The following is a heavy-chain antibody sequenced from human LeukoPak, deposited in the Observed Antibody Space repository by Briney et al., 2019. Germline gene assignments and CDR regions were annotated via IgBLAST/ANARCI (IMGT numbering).Heavy chain of an antibody. CDR2: IIPIFGTA. CDR3: ARDEWLAAAGNWFDP. D-gene: IGHD6-13*01. Sequence: SVKVSCKASGGTFSSYAISWVRQAPGQGLEWMGRIIPIFGTANYAQKFQGRVTITTDESTSTAYMEPSSLRSEDTAVYYCARDEWLAAAGNWFDPWGQGTLVTVSS. J-gene: IGHJ5*02. V-gene: IGHV1-69*05. CDR1: GGTFSSYA.